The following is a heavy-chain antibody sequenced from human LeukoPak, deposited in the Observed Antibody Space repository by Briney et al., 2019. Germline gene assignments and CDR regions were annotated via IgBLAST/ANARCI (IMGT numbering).Heavy chain of an antibody. CDR2: ISGSGSST. Sequence: GSLRLSCAASGFTFSSYAMSWVRQAPGKGLEWVSAISGSGSSTYYADSVKGRFTISRDNSKNTLYLQMNSLRAEDTAVYYCAKDYCSSTSCYFDYWGQGTLVTVSS. CDR3: AKDYCSSTSCYFDY. V-gene: IGHV3-23*01. D-gene: IGHD2-2*01. CDR1: GFTFSSYA. J-gene: IGHJ4*02.